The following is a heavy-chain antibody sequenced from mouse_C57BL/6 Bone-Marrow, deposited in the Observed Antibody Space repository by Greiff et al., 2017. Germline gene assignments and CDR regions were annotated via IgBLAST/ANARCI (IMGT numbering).Heavy chain of an antibody. CDR3: ARDGAYYYGSSPNYYAMDY. CDR2: IDPSDSYT. V-gene: IGHV1-59*01. Sequence: QVQLQQPGAELVRPGTSVKLSCKASGYTFTSYWMHWVKQRPGQGLEWIGVIDPSDSYTNYNQKFKGKATLTVDTSSSTAYMQLSSLTSEDSAVYYCARDGAYYYGSSPNYYAMDYWGQGTSVTVSS. CDR1: GYTFTSYW. J-gene: IGHJ4*01. D-gene: IGHD1-1*01.